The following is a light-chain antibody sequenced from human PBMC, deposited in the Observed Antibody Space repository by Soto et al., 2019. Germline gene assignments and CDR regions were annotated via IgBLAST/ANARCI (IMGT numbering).Light chain of an antibody. Sequence: ETVLTQSPGTLSLSPGERATLACRASQSVSSNYLAGYQPIPGQAPRLLIYVASTRATGIPDRFGGMGAGTDFYLSISRLDSEDLAVYYCQQFDRSLPSWTFGQVTKVE. CDR1: QSVSSNY. CDR3: QQFDRSLPSWT. V-gene: IGKV3-20*01. CDR2: VAS. J-gene: IGKJ1*01.